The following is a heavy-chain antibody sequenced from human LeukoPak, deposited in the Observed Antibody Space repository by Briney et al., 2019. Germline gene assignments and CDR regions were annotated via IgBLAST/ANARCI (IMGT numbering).Heavy chain of an antibody. CDR1: GFTFSSYA. D-gene: IGHD2-15*01. Sequence: GGSLRLSCAASGFTFSSYAMHWVRQAPGKGLEWVAVISYDGSNKYYADSVKGRFTISRGNSKNTLYLPMNSLRAEDTAVYYCARVTQGGWYFDYWGQGTLVTVSS. CDR2: ISYDGSNK. J-gene: IGHJ4*02. CDR3: ARVTQGGWYFDY. V-gene: IGHV3-30-3*01.